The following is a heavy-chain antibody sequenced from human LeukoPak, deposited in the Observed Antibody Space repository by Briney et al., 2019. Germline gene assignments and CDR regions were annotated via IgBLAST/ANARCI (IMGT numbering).Heavy chain of an antibody. Sequence: GGSLRLSCAASGFIFSDYEMNWVRQAPGKGLEWVSYISSSGRKIYYADSVKGRFTISRDNAKNSLYLQMNSLRADDTAIFYCARGPRDPTEYCSRGTCSPTYEVWGQGTLVTVSS. D-gene: IGHD2-15*01. J-gene: IGHJ4*02. CDR2: ISSSGRKI. V-gene: IGHV3-48*03. CDR3: ARGPRDPTEYCSRGTCSPTYEV. CDR1: GFIFSDYE.